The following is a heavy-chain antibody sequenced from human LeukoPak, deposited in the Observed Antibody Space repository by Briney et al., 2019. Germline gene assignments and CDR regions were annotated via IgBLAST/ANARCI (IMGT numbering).Heavy chain of an antibody. J-gene: IGHJ6*03. Sequence: ASVKVSCKASGYTFTGYYMHWVRQAPGQGLEWMGWINPNSGGTNYAQKFQGRVTMTRDTSISTAYIELSRLRSDDTAVYYCARAYYDFWSGATSTDTYYYYYYMDVWGKGTTVTVSS. CDR3: ARAYYDFWSGATSTDTYYYYYYMDV. D-gene: IGHD3-3*01. CDR1: GYTFTGYY. V-gene: IGHV1-2*02. CDR2: INPNSGGT.